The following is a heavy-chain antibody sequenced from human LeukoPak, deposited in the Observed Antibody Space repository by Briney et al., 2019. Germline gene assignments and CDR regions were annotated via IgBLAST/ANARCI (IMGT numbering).Heavy chain of an antibody. D-gene: IGHD3-22*01. CDR2: INPDSGGT. CDR1: GYTFTDYY. V-gene: IGHV1-2*02. Sequence: ASVKVSCKASGYTFTDYYIHWVRQAPGQGLEWMGWINPDSGGTNNAQNFQGRVTMTTDTSTSTAYMELRSLRSDDTAVYYCARAYYDSSGYYSFDYWGQGTLVTVSS. J-gene: IGHJ4*02. CDR3: ARAYYDSSGYYSFDY.